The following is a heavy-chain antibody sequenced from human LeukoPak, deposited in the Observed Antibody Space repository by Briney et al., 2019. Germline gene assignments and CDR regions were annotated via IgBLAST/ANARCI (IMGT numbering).Heavy chain of an antibody. V-gene: IGHV1-69*06. CDR1: GGTFSSYA. J-gene: IGHJ6*04. CDR3: ASIRYYDILTGYSYYYGMDV. CDR2: IIPIFGTA. D-gene: IGHD3-9*01. Sequence: VASVKVSCKASGGTFSSYAISWVRQAPGQGLELMGGIIPIFGTANYAQKFQGRVTITADKSTSTAYMELSSLRSEDTAVYYCASIRYYDILTGYSYYYGMDVWGKGTTVTVSS.